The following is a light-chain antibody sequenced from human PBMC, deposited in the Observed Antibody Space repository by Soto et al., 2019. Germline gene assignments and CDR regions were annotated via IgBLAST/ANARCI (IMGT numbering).Light chain of an antibody. V-gene: IGLV2-8*01. Sequence: QSVLTQPPSASGSPGQSVTISCTGTSSDVGAYNYVSWYQQYPGKAPKLMIYEVSKRPSGVPDRFSGSKSGKTASLTVSGLQPEDEADYYCTSYAGSNIWVFGGGT. CDR3: TSYAGSNIWV. CDR2: EVS. J-gene: IGLJ3*02. CDR1: SSDVGAYNY.